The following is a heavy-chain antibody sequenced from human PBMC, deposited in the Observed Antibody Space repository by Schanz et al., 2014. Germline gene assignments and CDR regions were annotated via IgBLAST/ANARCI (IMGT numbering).Heavy chain of an antibody. V-gene: IGHV3-23*04. J-gene: IGHJ4*02. Sequence: EVQLVESGGGLVQPGGSLRLSCAASGLIFSNYVMSWVRQAPGKGLEWVSTIGTSGGTNYAESVKGRFTISRDNAKNSLYLQMNSLRAEDTAVYYCARPPHDSSGYYPFDYWGQGTLVTVSS. CDR3: ARPPHDSSGYYPFDY. CDR1: GLIFSNYV. CDR2: IGTSGGT. D-gene: IGHD3-22*01.